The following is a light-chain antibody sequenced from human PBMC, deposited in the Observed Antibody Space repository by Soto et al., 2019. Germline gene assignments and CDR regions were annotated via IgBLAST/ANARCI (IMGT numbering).Light chain of an antibody. V-gene: IGKV3-20*01. CDR3: QQYGRSPFT. J-gene: IGKJ3*01. Sequence: EIVLTQSPATLSLSPGERATLSCRASQSVSSSYLAWYQQKPGQAPRLLIYGASSRATGIPGRFSGSGSGTDFTITISRLEPEDVEVYYWQQYGRSPFTFGPGTKVDIK. CDR1: QSVSSSY. CDR2: GAS.